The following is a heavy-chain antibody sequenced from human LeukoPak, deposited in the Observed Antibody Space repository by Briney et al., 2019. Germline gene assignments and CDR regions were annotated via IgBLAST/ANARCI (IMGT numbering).Heavy chain of an antibody. CDR1: GGSFSGYY. CDR2: INHSGST. V-gene: IGHV4-34*01. D-gene: IGHD1-26*01. Sequence: PSETLSLTCAVYGGSFSGYYWSWIRQPPGKGLEWIGEINHSGSTNYNPSLKSRVTISVDTSKNQLSLKLSSVTAADTAVYYCARGWEDLYYFDYWGQGTLVTVSS. J-gene: IGHJ4*02. CDR3: ARGWEDLYYFDY.